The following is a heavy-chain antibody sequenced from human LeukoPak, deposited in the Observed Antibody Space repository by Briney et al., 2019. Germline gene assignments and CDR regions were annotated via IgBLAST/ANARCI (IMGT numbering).Heavy chain of an antibody. Sequence: PGGSPRLSCAASGFTFSSYWMHWVRQAPGKGLVWVSHSDGSSTSYADSVKGRFTISRDAAKNTLYLQMNSLRAEDTAVYYCARDKDWAFDYWGQGTLVTVS. V-gene: IGHV3-74*01. CDR2: SDGSST. J-gene: IGHJ4*02. CDR3: ARDKDWAFDY. CDR1: GFTFSSYW. D-gene: IGHD3/OR15-3a*01.